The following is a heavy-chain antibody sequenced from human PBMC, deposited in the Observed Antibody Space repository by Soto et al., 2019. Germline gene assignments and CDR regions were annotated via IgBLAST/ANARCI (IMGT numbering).Heavy chain of an antibody. CDR3: ARNGGPGLGY. D-gene: IGHD2-8*01. V-gene: IGHV3-7*01. J-gene: IGHJ4*02. CDR1: GFTFSRGC. CDR2: IKQDGSEK. Sequence: GGALRLSRAASGFTFSRGCMSWVRQGPGKGLEWVANIKQDGSEKYYVDSVKGRFTISRDNAKNSLYLQMNSLRAEDTAVYYCARNGGPGLGYWGQGT.